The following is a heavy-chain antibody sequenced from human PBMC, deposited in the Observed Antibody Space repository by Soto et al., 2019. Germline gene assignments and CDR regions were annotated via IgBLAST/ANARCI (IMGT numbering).Heavy chain of an antibody. V-gene: IGHV4-59*01. CDR3: ARERRGYSYGFDAFDI. CDR2: IYYSGST. Sequence: SEPLSLTCPVSGGSISSYYWSWIRQPPGKGLEWIGYIYYSGSTNYNPSLKSRVTISVDTSKNQFSLKLSSVTAADTAVYYCARERRGYSYGFDAFDIWGQGTMVTVSS. CDR1: GGSISSYY. J-gene: IGHJ3*02. D-gene: IGHD5-18*01.